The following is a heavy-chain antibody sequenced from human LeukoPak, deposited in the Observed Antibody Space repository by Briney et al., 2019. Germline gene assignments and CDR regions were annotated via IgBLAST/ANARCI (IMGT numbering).Heavy chain of an antibody. CDR3: ASFLYGQGAFDI. CDR2: IYHSGST. D-gene: IGHD4-17*01. Sequence: SQTLSLTCAVSGGSISSGGYSWSWIRQPSGKGLEWIGYIYHSGSTYYNPSLKSRVTISVDRSKNQSSLKLSSVTAADTAVYYCASFLYGQGAFDIWGQGTMVTVSS. CDR1: GGSISSGGYS. J-gene: IGHJ3*02. V-gene: IGHV4-30-2*01.